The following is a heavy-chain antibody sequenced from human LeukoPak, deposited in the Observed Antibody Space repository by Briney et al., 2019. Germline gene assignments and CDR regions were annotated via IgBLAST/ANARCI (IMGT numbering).Heavy chain of an antibody. CDR1: GGSISSSSYY. D-gene: IGHD3-10*01. J-gene: IGHJ4*02. CDR2: IYYSGST. CDR3: VRMVRGVIGY. Sequence: PSETLSLTCTVSGGSISSSSYYWGWIRQPPGKGLEWIGSIYYSGSTYYNPSLKSRVTISVDTSKNQFSLKLSSVTAADTAVYYCVRMVRGVIGYWGQGTLVTVSS. V-gene: IGHV4-39*07.